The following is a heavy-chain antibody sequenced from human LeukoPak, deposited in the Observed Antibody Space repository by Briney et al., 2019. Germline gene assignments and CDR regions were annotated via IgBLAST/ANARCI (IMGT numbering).Heavy chain of an antibody. CDR3: ARIRSRLEYYMDV. CDR2: INHSGST. D-gene: IGHD3-3*02. CDR1: GGSFSGYY. J-gene: IGHJ6*03. V-gene: IGHV4-34*01. Sequence: SETLSLTCAVYGGSFSGYYWSWIRQPPGKGLEWIGEINHSGSTNYNPSLKSRVTISVDTSKNQFSLKLSSVTAADTAVYYCARIRSRLEYYMDVWGKGTTVTISS.